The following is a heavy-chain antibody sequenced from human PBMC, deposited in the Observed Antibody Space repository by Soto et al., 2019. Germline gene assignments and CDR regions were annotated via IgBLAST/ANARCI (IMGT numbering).Heavy chain of an antibody. V-gene: IGHV5-51*01. D-gene: IGHD2-2*02. Sequence: GESLKISSTGSGNSFASYWIGWVRQMPGKGLEWMGIIYLGDSNTRYSPTFQSQVTISADRSISTAYLQWSSLKASATAMYYCAREGYCSSTSYYRVDSWGQGTMVAVSS. J-gene: IGHJ4*03. CDR3: AREGYCSSTSYYRVDS. CDR1: GNSFASYW. CDR2: IYLGDSNT.